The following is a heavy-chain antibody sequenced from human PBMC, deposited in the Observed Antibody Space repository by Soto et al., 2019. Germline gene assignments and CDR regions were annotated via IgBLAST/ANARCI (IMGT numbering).Heavy chain of an antibody. CDR1: GFTFSSYA. V-gene: IGHV3-23*01. J-gene: IGHJ5*02. D-gene: IGHD2-2*01. CDR2: ISGSGGST. CDR3: ARFQVVPRASWFDP. Sequence: GGSLRLSCAASGFTFSSYAMSWVRQAPGKGLEWVSAISGSGGSTYYADSVKGRFTISRDTSTGTAYMELRSLGSDDTALYYCARFQVVPRASWFDPWGQGTLVTVSS.